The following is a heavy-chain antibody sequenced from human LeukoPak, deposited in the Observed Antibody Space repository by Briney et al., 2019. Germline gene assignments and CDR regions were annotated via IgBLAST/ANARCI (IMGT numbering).Heavy chain of an antibody. J-gene: IGHJ4*02. V-gene: IGHV3-48*01. Sequence: GGSLRLSCAASGFTFSSYGMTWVRQAPGKGLEWVSYISSSSSTIYYADSVKGRFTISRDNAKNSLYLQMNSLRAEDTAVYYCGYDGYNSIYWGQGTLVTVSS. D-gene: IGHD5-24*01. CDR2: ISSSSSTI. CDR1: GFTFSSYG. CDR3: GYDGYNSIY.